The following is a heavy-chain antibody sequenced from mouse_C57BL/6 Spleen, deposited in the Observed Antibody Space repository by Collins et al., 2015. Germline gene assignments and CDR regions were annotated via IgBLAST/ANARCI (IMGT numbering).Heavy chain of an antibody. J-gene: IGHJ4*01. V-gene: IGHV1-18*01. CDR1: GYTFTDYN. D-gene: IGHD4-1*01. Sequence: QSGPELVKPGASVTIPCKASGYTFTDYNMDWVKQSHGKSLEWIGDINPNNGVTIYNQKFKGKATLTVDKSSSTAYMELRSLTSEDTAVYYCARRGAGMDYWGQGTSVTVSS. CDR2: INPNNGVT. CDR3: ARRGAGMDY.